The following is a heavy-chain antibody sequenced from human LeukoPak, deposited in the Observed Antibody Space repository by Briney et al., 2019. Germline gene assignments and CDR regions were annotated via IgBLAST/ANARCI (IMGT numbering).Heavy chain of an antibody. Sequence: PSETLSLTCTVSGVSVSSGSYYWSWIRQPPGKGLEWIGYIYYSGSTNYNPSLKSRVTISVDTSKNQFSLKLSSVTAADTAVYYCARALPRYCSGGSCSGTDPNWFDPWGQGTLVTVSS. CDR2: IYYSGST. V-gene: IGHV4-61*01. D-gene: IGHD2-15*01. J-gene: IGHJ5*02. CDR1: GVSVSSGSYY. CDR3: ARALPRYCSGGSCSGTDPNWFDP.